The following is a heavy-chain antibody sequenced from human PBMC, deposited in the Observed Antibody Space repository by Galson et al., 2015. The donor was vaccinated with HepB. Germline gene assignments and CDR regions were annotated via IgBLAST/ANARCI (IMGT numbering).Heavy chain of an antibody. CDR1: GFTFSSYG. J-gene: IGHJ4*02. CDR2: IWYDGSNK. Sequence: SLRLSCAASGFTFSSYGMHWVRQAPGKGLEWVAVIWYDGSNKYYADSVKGRFTISRDNSKNTLYLQMNSLRAEDTAVYYCARESSGSYYGVYFDYWGQGTLVTVSS. V-gene: IGHV3-33*01. CDR3: ARESSGSYYGVYFDY. D-gene: IGHD1-26*01.